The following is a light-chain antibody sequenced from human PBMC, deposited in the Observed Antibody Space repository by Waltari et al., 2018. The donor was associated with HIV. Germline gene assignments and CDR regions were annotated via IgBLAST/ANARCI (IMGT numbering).Light chain of an antibody. J-gene: IGKJ2*01. CDR1: QSVSTN. Sequence: EVVITQSPATLSVSPGERATLSCRASQSVSTNLAWYQQKPGQAPRPLIYDASTGVTGLPARFSGSGSGTEFTLTISSLQSEDFALYYCQQYKNWPLYTFGQGTKLEI. CDR3: QQYKNWPLYT. V-gene: IGKV3-15*01. CDR2: DAS.